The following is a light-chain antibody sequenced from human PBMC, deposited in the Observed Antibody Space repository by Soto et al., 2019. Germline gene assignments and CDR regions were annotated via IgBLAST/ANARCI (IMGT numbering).Light chain of an antibody. CDR1: RSDVGGNDL. J-gene: IGLJ1*01. V-gene: IGLV2-8*01. CDR2: AVN. Sequence: QSALTQPPSASGSPGQSVTISCTGSRSDVGGNDLVSWYQQHPGKAPQLIISAVNKRPSGVPDRFSGSKSGNTASLTVSGLQAEDEADYYCNSYRSSTTPVFGTGTKLTVL. CDR3: NSYRSSTTPV.